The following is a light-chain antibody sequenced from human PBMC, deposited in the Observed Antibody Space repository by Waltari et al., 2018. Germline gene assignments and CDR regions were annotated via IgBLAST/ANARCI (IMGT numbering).Light chain of an antibody. CDR2: EVT. J-gene: IGLJ2*01. Sequence: QSALTQPASVSGSPGQSITIPCTGTSRCVRRYNFSSWYQQNPGKPPKIMIYEVTKRPSGVSNRFSGSKSGNTASLTISGLQADDEADYYCCSYAGSSTFLFGGGTKLTVL. CDR1: SRCVRRYNF. CDR3: CSYAGSSTFL. V-gene: IGLV2-23*02.